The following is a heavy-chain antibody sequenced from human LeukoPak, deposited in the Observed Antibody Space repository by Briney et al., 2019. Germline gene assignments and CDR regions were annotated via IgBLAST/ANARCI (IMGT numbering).Heavy chain of an antibody. Sequence: EASVKVSCKASGGTFSSYAISWVRQAPGQGLEWMGRIIPILGIANYAQKFQGRVTITADKSTSTAHMELSSLRSEDTAVYYCARDRPYGDYPFDYWGQGTLVTVSS. V-gene: IGHV1-69*04. CDR2: IIPILGIA. CDR3: ARDRPYGDYPFDY. D-gene: IGHD4-17*01. CDR1: GGTFSSYA. J-gene: IGHJ4*02.